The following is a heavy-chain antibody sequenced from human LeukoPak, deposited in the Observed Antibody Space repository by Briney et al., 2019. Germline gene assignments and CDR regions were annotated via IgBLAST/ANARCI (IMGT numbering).Heavy chain of an antibody. CDR2: IYHSGST. V-gene: IGHV4-4*02. CDR3: ARKVYYYGFDAFEI. D-gene: IGHD3-10*01. CDR1: GGSISSGNR. J-gene: IGHJ3*02. Sequence: PSQTLSLTCAVSGGSISSGNRWSWVRQPPGKGLEWIGEIYHSGSTNYNPSLKSRVTISVDKSNNQFSLKLSSVTAADTAVYYCARKVYYYGFDAFEIWGQGTMVTVSS.